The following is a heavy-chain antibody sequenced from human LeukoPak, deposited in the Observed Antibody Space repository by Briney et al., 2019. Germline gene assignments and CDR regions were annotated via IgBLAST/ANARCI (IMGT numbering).Heavy chain of an antibody. CDR1: GFTFSSYG. V-gene: IGHV3-30*02. J-gene: IGHJ5*02. Sequence: GGSLRLSCAPSGFTFSSYGMGWVRQAPGKALEWVAFIRYDGSNKYYADSVKGRFTISRDNSKNTLYLQMNSLRAEDTAVYYCAKPIAVADNWFDPWGQGTLVTVSS. CDR2: IRYDGSNK. CDR3: AKPIAVADNWFDP. D-gene: IGHD6-19*01.